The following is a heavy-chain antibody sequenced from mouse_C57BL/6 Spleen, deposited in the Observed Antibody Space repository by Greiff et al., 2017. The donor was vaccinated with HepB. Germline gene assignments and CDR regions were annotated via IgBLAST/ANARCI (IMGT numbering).Heavy chain of an antibody. CDR2: IYWDDHK. CDR3: ARRDTTVVATDAMDY. D-gene: IGHD1-1*01. V-gene: IGHV8-12*01. Sequence: QVTLKESGPGILQSSQTLSLTCSFSGFSLSTSGMGVSWIRQPSGKGLEWLAHIYWDDHKRYNPSLKSRLTISKDTSRNQVFLKITSVDTADTATYYCARRDTTVVATDAMDYWGQGTSVTVSS. CDR1: GFSLSTSGMG. J-gene: IGHJ4*01.